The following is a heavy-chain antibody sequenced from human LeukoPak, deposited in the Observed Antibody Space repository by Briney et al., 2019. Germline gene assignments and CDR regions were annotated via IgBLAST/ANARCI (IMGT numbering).Heavy chain of an antibody. CDR3: AMDSAWLPLKFDY. D-gene: IGHD5-24*01. Sequence: PGGSLRLSCAASGSTFSSYGMHRVRQAPGKGLEWVAVISYDGSNKYYADSVKGRFTISRDNSNNTLYLQMNNLRAEDTAVYYCAMDSAWLPLKFDYWGPGTLVAVST. J-gene: IGHJ4*02. CDR2: ISYDGSNK. V-gene: IGHV3-30*03. CDR1: GSTFSSYG.